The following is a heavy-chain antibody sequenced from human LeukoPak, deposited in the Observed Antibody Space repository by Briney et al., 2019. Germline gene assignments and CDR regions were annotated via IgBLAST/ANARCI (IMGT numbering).Heavy chain of an antibody. V-gene: IGHV3-48*04. CDR1: GFTFSSDS. CDR2: ISSSGSTI. D-gene: IGHD3-10*02. J-gene: IGHJ6*04. Sequence: GGSLRLSCAASGFTFSSDSMNWVRQAPGKGLEWISYISSSGSTIYYADSVKGRFTISRDNAKNSLYLQMNSLRAEDTAVYYCAELGITMIGGVWGKGTTVTISS. CDR3: AELGITMIGGV.